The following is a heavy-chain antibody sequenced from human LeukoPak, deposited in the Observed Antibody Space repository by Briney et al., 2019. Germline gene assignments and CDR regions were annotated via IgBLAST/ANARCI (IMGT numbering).Heavy chain of an antibody. J-gene: IGHJ4*02. CDR2: INPNSGGT. V-gene: IGHV1-2*02. D-gene: IGHD3-9*01. CDR3: ARVAHNYDLLTGYYPYLDYFDF. CDR1: GYTFSGYY. Sequence: ASVKVSCKASGYTFSGYYMHWVRQAPGQGLEWMGRINPNSGGTYYAQKSQGRVTMTRDTSISTAYMELSRLRSDDTAVFYCARVAHNYDLLTGYYPYLDYFDFWGQGTLVTVSS.